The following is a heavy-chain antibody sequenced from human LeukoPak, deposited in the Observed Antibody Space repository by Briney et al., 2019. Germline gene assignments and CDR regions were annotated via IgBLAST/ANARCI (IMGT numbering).Heavy chain of an antibody. V-gene: IGHV3-30-3*01. CDR2: ISYDGSNK. D-gene: IGHD6-19*01. Sequence: GRSLRLSCAASGFTFSSYAMHWVRQAPGKGLEWVAVISYDGSNKYYADSVKGRFTISRDNSKNTLYLQMNSLRAEDTAVYYCANRRAVPMIDAFDIWGQGTMVTVSS. CDR3: ANRRAVPMIDAFDI. J-gene: IGHJ3*02. CDR1: GFTFSSYA.